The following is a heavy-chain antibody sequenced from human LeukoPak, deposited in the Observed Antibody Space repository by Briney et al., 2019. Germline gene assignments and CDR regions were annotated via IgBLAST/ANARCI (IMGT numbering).Heavy chain of an antibody. Sequence: KPSETLSLTCTVSGGSISSSSYYWGWIRQPPGKGLEWIGTIYYSGSTYYNPSLKSRVTISVDRSKNQFSLKLSPVTAADTAVYYCARGGDGTRIDYWGQGTLVTVSS. CDR2: IYYSGST. D-gene: IGHD5-24*01. CDR3: ARGGDGTRIDY. CDR1: GGSISSSSYY. J-gene: IGHJ4*02. V-gene: IGHV4-39*07.